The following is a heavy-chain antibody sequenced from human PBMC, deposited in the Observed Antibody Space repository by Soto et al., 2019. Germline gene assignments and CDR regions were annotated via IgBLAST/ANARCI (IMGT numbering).Heavy chain of an antibody. D-gene: IGHD3-3*01. CDR3: ARVAYYDFWSGYYSWFDY. CDR2: IYYSGST. J-gene: IGHJ4*02. Sequence: QVQLQESGPGLVKPSQTLSLTCTVSGGSISSGGYYWSWIRQHPGKGLDGIGYIYYSGSTYYNQSLKSRVTISVDTSKNQFHLKLSSVTAADTAVYYCARVAYYDFWSGYYSWFDYWGQGTLVTVSS. CDR1: GGSISSGGYY. V-gene: IGHV4-31*03.